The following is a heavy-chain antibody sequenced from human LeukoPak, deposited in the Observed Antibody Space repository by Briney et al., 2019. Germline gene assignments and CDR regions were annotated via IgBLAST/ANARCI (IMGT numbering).Heavy chain of an antibody. CDR3: ASHLLGGNPPVDY. CDR1: GFTVSSNY. CDR2: IYSGGST. D-gene: IGHD4-23*01. J-gene: IGHJ4*02. V-gene: IGHV3-53*01. Sequence: GGSLRLSCPASGFTVSSNYMSWVRQAPGKGLEWVSVIYSGGSTYYADSVKGRFTISRDNSKNTLYLQMNSLRAEDTAVYYCASHLLGGNPPVDYWGQGTLVTVSS.